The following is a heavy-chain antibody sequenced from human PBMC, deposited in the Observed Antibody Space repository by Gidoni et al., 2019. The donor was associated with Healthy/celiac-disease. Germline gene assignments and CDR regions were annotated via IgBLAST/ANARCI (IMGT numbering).Heavy chain of an antibody. D-gene: IGHD2-2*03. Sequence: QVQLVQSGAEVKTPGASVKVSCKASGYTFTSYDINWVRQATGQGLEWMGWMNPNSGNTGYAQKFQGRVTMTRNTSISTAYMELSSLRSEDTAVYYCARGDGYCSSTSCRYYYYGMDVWGQGTTVTVSS. CDR2: MNPNSGNT. CDR3: ARGDGYCSSTSCRYYYYGMDV. J-gene: IGHJ6*02. V-gene: IGHV1-8*01. CDR1: GYTFTSYD.